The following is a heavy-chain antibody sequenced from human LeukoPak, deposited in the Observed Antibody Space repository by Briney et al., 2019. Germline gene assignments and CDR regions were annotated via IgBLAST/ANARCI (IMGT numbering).Heavy chain of an antibody. Sequence: SETLSLTCTASGGTISSYYRSWVRQAPGKGLEWIGDIYYIGSTNYNASLKSRVTISIDKSKNQLYLQLNSVTAADTAVYYCARDRRFDGMDVWGQGTTVTVSS. CDR2: IYYIGST. CDR1: GGTISSYY. CDR3: ARDRRFDGMDV. V-gene: IGHV4-59*01. J-gene: IGHJ6*02. D-gene: IGHD3-3*01.